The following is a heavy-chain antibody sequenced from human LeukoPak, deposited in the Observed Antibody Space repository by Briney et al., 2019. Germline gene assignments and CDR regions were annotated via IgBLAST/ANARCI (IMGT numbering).Heavy chain of an antibody. V-gene: IGHV3-21*01. D-gene: IGHD4-11*01. Sequence: PGGSLRLPCAASGFTFISYSMNWVRQAPGKGLEWVSSISSSSSYIYYADSVKGRFTISRDNAKNSLYLQMNSLRAEDTAVYYCATSDINYRPFDNWGQGTLVTVSS. CDR3: ATSDINYRPFDN. CDR1: GFTFISYS. J-gene: IGHJ4*02. CDR2: ISSSSSYI.